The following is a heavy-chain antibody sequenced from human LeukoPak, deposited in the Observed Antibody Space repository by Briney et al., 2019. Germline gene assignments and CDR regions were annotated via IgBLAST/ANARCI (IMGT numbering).Heavy chain of an antibody. V-gene: IGHV4-39*01. D-gene: IGHD3-22*01. J-gene: IGHJ5*02. CDR2: TYYSGST. Sequence: SETLSLTCTVSGGSISSGSYYWGWIRQPPGKGLEWIGSTYYSGSTYYNPSLKSRVTISVDTSKNQFSLKLSSVTAADTAVYYCARHMIVVVTDLGWFDPWGQGTLVTVSS. CDR1: GGSISSGSYY. CDR3: ARHMIVVVTDLGWFDP.